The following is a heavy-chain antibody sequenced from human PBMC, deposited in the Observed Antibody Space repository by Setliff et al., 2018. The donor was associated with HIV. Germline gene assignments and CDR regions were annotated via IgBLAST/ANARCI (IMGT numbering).Heavy chain of an antibody. CDR3: AGITVVTPYYFDD. D-gene: IGHD2-21*02. CDR1: GGSFSSGIYY. Sequence: PSETLSLTCTVSGGSFSSGIYYWSWIRQPAGKGLEWIGRIYTSGSTNYNPSLKSRVTISIDTSKNQFSLKLNSVTAADTAAYYCAGITVVTPYYFDDWGQGTLVTVSS. CDR2: IYTSGST. V-gene: IGHV4-61*02. J-gene: IGHJ4*02.